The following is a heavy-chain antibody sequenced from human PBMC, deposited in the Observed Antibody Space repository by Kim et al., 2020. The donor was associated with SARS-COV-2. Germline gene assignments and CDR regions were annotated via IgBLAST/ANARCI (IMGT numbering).Heavy chain of an antibody. CDR1: GFTFSSYA. CDR3: AKEARAYSSTWYAVDWIDS. Sequence: GGSLRLSCAASGFTFSSYAMSWVRQAPGKGLEWVSAISGSGGSTYYADSVKGRFTISRDNSKNTLYLQMNSLRAEDTAVYYCAKEARAYSSTWYAVDWIDSWGQGTLVTVSS. D-gene: IGHD6-13*01. V-gene: IGHV3-23*01. CDR2: ISGSGGST. J-gene: IGHJ5*01.